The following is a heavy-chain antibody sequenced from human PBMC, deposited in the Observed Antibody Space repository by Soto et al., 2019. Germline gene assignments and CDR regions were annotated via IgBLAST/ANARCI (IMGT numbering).Heavy chain of an antibody. CDR3: AREGSHGDYPQSDY. CDR1: GGTFSSYA. CDR2: IIPIFGTA. Sequence: ASVKVSCKASGGTFSSYAISWVRQAPGQGLEWMGGIIPIFGTANYAQKFQGRVTITADESTSTAYMELSSLRSEDTAVYYCAREGSHGDYPQSDYWGQGTLVTVSS. V-gene: IGHV1-69*13. D-gene: IGHD4-17*01. J-gene: IGHJ4*02.